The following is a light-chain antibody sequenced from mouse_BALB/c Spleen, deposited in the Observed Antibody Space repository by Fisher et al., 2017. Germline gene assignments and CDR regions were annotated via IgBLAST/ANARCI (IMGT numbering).Light chain of an antibody. J-gene: IGKJ2*01. CDR2: DTS. V-gene: IGKV4-59*01. CDR1: SSVSY. Sequence: IVMTQTPAIMSASLGEEITLTCSASSSVSYMHWYQQKSGTSPKRWIYDTSKLASGVPARFSGSGSGTSYSLTISRMEAENAATYYCQQFTSSYTFGGGTKL. CDR3: QQFTSSYT.